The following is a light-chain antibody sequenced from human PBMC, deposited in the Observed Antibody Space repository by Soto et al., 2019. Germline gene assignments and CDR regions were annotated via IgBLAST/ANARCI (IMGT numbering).Light chain of an antibody. CDR2: DAA. CDR3: QQYESSLLS. V-gene: IGKV1-33*01. Sequence: SVVAALVNRITITCHASEESTKNLIWYEHKAGTTPRLVIYDAAEVDTGVPSRLSGSCAGKGFSLSISSMQPEDVATYYCQQYESSLLSFCQGRR. J-gene: IGKJ5*01. CDR1: EESTKN.